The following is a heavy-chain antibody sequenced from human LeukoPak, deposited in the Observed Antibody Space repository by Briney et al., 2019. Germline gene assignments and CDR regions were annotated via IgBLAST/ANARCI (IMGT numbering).Heavy chain of an antibody. J-gene: IGHJ4*02. CDR3: ARIVEQLVTDNYFDY. CDR1: GFTFSTYS. Sequence: GGSLRLSCAASGFTFSTYSMNWVRQAPGKGLEWVSSISSSSRYIYYADSVKGRFTISRDDGKNSLYLQMNGLRVEDTAVYYCARIVEQLVTDNYFDYWGQGTLVTVSS. D-gene: IGHD6-13*01. V-gene: IGHV3-21*01. CDR2: ISSSSRYI.